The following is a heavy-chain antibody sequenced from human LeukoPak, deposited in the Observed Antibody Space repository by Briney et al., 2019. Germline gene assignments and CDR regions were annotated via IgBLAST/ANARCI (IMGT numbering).Heavy chain of an antibody. V-gene: IGHV4-31*03. CDR3: ASQMSGTSVSF. J-gene: IGHJ4*02. D-gene: IGHD2-2*01. CDR1: GGSISSGGYY. Sequence: PSETLSLTCTVSGGSISSGGYYWSWIRQHPGKGLEWIGYIYYSGSTYYNPSLKSRVTISVDTSKNQFSLKLSSVTTTDTAVYYCASQMSGTSVSFWGQGTLVTVSS. CDR2: IYYSGST.